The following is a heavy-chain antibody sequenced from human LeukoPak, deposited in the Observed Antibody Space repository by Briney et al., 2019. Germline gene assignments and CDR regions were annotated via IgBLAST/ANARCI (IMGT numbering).Heavy chain of an antibody. Sequence: ASVKVSCKASGYTFTGYYMHWVRQAPGQGLEWMGWIKPNSGGTNYAQKFQGRVTMTRDTSISTAYMELSRLRSDDTAVYYCARDRLFGVVTYEYFQHWGQGTLVTVSS. CDR1: GYTFTGYY. CDR3: ARDRLFGVVTYEYFQH. CDR2: IKPNSGGT. D-gene: IGHD3-3*01. V-gene: IGHV1-2*02. J-gene: IGHJ1*01.